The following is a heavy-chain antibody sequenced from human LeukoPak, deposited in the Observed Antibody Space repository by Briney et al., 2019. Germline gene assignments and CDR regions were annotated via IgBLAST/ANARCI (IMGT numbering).Heavy chain of an antibody. V-gene: IGHV1-8*01. CDR3: ARESGLTDNWLDS. Sequence: ASVKVSCKASGYSFTTHDINWVRQSTGQGLEWMGWMNPNSGKSGYAQKFQGRVTMTRDTSISTVYMELSSLGSDDTAAYYCARESGLTDNWLDSWGQGTLVIVSS. CDR2: MNPNSGKS. CDR1: GYSFTTHD. D-gene: IGHD5-12*01. J-gene: IGHJ5*01.